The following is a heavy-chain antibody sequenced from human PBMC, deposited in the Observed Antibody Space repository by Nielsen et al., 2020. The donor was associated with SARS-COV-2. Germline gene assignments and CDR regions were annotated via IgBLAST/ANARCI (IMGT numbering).Heavy chain of an antibody. J-gene: IGHJ4*02. Sequence: SETLSLTCTVSGYSISSGYYWGWIRQPPGKGLEWIGSIYHSGSTYYNPSLKSRVTISVDTSKNQFSLKLSSVTAADTAVYYCAREAGGYSGYDTFDYRGQGTLVTVSS. D-gene: IGHD5-12*01. CDR2: IYHSGST. CDR1: GYSISSGYY. V-gene: IGHV4-38-2*02. CDR3: AREAGGYSGYDTFDY.